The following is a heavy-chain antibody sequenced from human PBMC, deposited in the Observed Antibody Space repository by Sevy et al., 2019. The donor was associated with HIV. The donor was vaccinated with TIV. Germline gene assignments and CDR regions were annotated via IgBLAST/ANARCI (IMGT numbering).Heavy chain of an antibody. J-gene: IGHJ4*02. D-gene: IGHD4-17*01. Sequence: GGSLRLSCAASGFTFSDSYMGWIRQAPGKGLEWVSYISSGGTTIYYADSVKGRFTISRDNAKNSLYLQMNSLRAEHTAVYYCARALRVYGANSPYFDYWGQGTLVTVSS. V-gene: IGHV3-11*04. CDR3: ARALRVYGANSPYFDY. CDR2: ISSGGTTI. CDR1: GFTFSDSY.